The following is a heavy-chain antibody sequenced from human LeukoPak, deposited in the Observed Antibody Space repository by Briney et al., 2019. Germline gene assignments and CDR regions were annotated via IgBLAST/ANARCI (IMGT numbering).Heavy chain of an antibody. D-gene: IGHD2-2*01. V-gene: IGHV4-59*01. Sequence: SETLSLTCTVSGGSISSYYWSWIRQPPGKGLEWIGYIYYSGSTNYNPSLKSRVTISVGTSKNQFSLKLSSVTAANTAVYYCVGVVPAAIFTDYGMDVWGQGTTVTVSS. CDR2: IYYSGST. CDR3: VGVVPAAIFTDYGMDV. CDR1: GGSISSYY. J-gene: IGHJ6*02.